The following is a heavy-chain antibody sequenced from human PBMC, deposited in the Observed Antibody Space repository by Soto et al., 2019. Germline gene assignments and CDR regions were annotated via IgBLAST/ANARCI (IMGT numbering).Heavy chain of an antibody. J-gene: IGHJ5*02. Sequence: LETPSLTCAVYCGAFSGYYRSWIRQPPGKGLEWIGEINHSGSTNYNPSLKSRVTISVDTSKNQFSLKLSSVTAADTAVYYCARAGYCSGGSCYNDWFDPWGQGTLVTVSS. D-gene: IGHD2-15*01. CDR2: INHSGST. CDR1: CGAFSGYY. CDR3: ARAGYCSGGSCYNDWFDP. V-gene: IGHV4-34*01.